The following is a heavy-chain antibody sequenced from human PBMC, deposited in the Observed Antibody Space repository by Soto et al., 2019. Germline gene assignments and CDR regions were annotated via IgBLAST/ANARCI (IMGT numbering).Heavy chain of an antibody. D-gene: IGHD3-3*01. V-gene: IGHV4-61*01. CDR2: VYHTGRT. J-gene: IGHJ4*02. Sequence: QVQLQESGPGLVKPLETLSLTCTVSGGSFKSGSYSWSWIRQPPGQGLEWIGYVYHTGRTSYNPSLKSRVSISLDTSKNQFSLNLDSVTAADTAVYFCARDFAYFDSWGQGTLVTVSS. CDR1: GGSFKSGSYS. CDR3: ARDFAYFDS.